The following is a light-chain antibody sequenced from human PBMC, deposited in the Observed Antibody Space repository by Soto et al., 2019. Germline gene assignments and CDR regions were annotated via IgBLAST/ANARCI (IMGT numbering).Light chain of an antibody. Sequence: DIQMTQSPSSLSASLVYSVTITCQASQDISKYLNWYQQKPGKAPKLLIYDASNLETGVPSRFSGSGSGTAFTFTISSLQPEDVATYYCQQYDSLPPLFTFGPGTKVDI. CDR2: DAS. J-gene: IGKJ3*01. CDR3: QQYDSLPPLFT. V-gene: IGKV1-33*01. CDR1: QDISKY.